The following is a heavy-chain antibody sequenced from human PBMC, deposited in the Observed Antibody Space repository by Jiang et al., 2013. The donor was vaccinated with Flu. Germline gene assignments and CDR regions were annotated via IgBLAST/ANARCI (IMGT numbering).Heavy chain of an antibody. CDR3: AHSLRYGYYKTSFDY. V-gene: IGHV2-5*02. D-gene: IGHD3-9*01. J-gene: IGHJ4*02. Sequence: KPTQTLTLTCTFSGFSLSTSGVGVGWIRQPPGKALEWLALIYWDDDKRYSPSLKSRLTITKDTSKNQVVLTMTNMDPVDTATYYCAHSLRYGYYKTSFDYWGQGTLVTVSS. CDR1: GFSLSTSGVG. CDR2: IYWDDDK.